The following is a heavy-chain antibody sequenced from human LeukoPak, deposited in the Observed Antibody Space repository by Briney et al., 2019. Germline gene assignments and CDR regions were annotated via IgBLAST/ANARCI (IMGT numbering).Heavy chain of an antibody. Sequence: GGSLRLSCAASGFTFSSYGMHWVRQAPGKGLEWVAVIWYDGSNKYYADSVKGRFTISRDNSKNTLYLQMNSLRAEDTAVYYCARFEPTYNWFDPWGQGTLVTVSS. J-gene: IGHJ5*02. CDR2: IWYDGSNK. V-gene: IGHV3-33*01. D-gene: IGHD3-9*01. CDR1: GFTFSSYG. CDR3: ARFEPTYNWFDP.